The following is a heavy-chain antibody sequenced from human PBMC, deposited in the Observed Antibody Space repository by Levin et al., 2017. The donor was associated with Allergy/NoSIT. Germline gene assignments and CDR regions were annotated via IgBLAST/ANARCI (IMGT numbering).Heavy chain of an antibody. CDR2: IKQDGSEK. J-gene: IGHJ4*02. D-gene: IGHD3-3*01. Sequence: GESLKISCAASGFTFSSYWMSWVRQAPGKGLEWVANIKQDGSEKYYVDSVKGRFTISRDNAKNSLYLQMNSLRAEDTAVYYCARYGITIFGVVIAFDYWGQGTLVTVSS. V-gene: IGHV3-7*01. CDR3: ARYGITIFGVVIAFDY. CDR1: GFTFSSYW.